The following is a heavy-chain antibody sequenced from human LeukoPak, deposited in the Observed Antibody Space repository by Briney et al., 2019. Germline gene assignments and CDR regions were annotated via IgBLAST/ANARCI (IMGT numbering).Heavy chain of an antibody. Sequence: PGGSLRLSCAVSGSIFTNNYMTWVRQAPGKGLECVSFISSDGRTYYADSVKGRFTISRDNSRNTLYLQMNSLRTEDTAEYYCASRARSGYYYGMDVWGQGTTVTVSS. CDR2: ISSDGRT. CDR3: ASRARSGYYYGMDV. J-gene: IGHJ6*02. CDR1: GSIFTNNY. V-gene: IGHV3-66*02. D-gene: IGHD3-3*01.